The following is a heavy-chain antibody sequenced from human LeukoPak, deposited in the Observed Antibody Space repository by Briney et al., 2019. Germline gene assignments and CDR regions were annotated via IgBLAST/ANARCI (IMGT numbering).Heavy chain of an antibody. V-gene: IGHV3-30*18. CDR2: ISYDGSNK. CDR1: GFTFSSYG. CDR3: AKLAAAGLDAFDI. Sequence: GGSLRLSCAASGFTFSSYGMHWVRQAPGKGLEWVAVISYDGSNKYYADSVKGRFTITRDNSKNTLYLQMNSLRAEDTAVYYCAKLAAAGLDAFDIWGQGTMGTVSS. D-gene: IGHD6-13*01. J-gene: IGHJ3*02.